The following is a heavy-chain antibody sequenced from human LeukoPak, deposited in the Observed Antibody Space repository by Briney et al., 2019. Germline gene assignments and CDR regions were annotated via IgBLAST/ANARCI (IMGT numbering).Heavy chain of an antibody. CDR2: IYYSGST. CDR3: ARLYSSSWYANDAFDI. D-gene: IGHD6-13*01. V-gene: IGHV4-39*01. J-gene: IGHJ3*02. Sequence: SETLSLTCTVSGGSISSSSYYWGWIRQPPGTGLEWIGSIYYSGSTYYNPSLKSRVTISVDTSKNQFSLKLSSVTAADTAVYYCARLYSSSWYANDAFDIWGQGTMVTVSS. CDR1: GGSISSSSYY.